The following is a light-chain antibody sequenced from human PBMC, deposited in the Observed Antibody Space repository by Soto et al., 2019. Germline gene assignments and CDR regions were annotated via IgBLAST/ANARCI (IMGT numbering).Light chain of an antibody. CDR3: QQRGNWPRT. V-gene: IGKV3-11*01. CDR2: DAS. J-gene: IGKJ1*01. CDR1: QSVSAY. Sequence: EIVLTQSPGTLSLSPGERATLSCRASQSVSAYLAWYQQKPGQAPRLLIYDASNRATGIPGRFSGSGSGTDFTLTISRVEPEDFAVYYCQQRGNWPRTFGQGTKVDIK.